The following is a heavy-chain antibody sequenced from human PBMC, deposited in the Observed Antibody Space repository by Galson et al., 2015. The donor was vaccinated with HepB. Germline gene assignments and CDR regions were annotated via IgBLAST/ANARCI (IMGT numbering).Heavy chain of an antibody. V-gene: IGHV1-3*01. J-gene: IGHJ5*02. CDR2: INAGNGNT. CDR1: GYTFTSYA. Sequence: SVKVSCKASGYTFTSYAMHWVRQAPGQRLEWMGWINAGNGNTKYSQKFQGRVTITRDTSASTAYMELSSLRSEDTAVYYCAGGIVVVPAAMLGWFDPWGQGTLVTVSS. D-gene: IGHD2-2*01. CDR3: AGGIVVVPAAMLGWFDP.